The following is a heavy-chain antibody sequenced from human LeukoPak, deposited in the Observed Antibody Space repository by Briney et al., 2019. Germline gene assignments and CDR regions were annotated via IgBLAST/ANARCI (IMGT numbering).Heavy chain of an antibody. CDR3: AKQSQWELLYWYYFDY. D-gene: IGHD1-26*01. CDR1: GFTFSSYG. Sequence: QSGGSLRLSCVASGFTFSSYGMHWVRQAPGKGLEWVAVIWYDGSNKYYADSVKGRFTISRDNSKNTLYLQMNSLRAEDTAVYYCAKQSQWELLYWYYFDYWGQGILVTVSS. J-gene: IGHJ4*02. V-gene: IGHV3-33*06. CDR2: IWYDGSNK.